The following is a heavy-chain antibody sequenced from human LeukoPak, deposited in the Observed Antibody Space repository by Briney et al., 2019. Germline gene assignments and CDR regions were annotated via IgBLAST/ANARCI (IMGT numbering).Heavy chain of an antibody. CDR2: INPNSGGT. Sequence: ASVKVSCKASGYTFTGYYMHWVRQAPGQGLEWMGWINPNSGGTNYAQRFQGRVTMTRDTSISTAYMELSRLRSDDTAVYYCASRACSGRSCYPLNYWGQGTLVTVSS. D-gene: IGHD2-15*01. J-gene: IGHJ4*02. CDR3: ASRACSGRSCYPLNY. CDR1: GYTFTGYY. V-gene: IGHV1-2*02.